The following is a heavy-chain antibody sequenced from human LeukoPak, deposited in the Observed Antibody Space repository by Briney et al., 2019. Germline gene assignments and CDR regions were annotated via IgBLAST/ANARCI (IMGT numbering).Heavy chain of an antibody. D-gene: IGHD3-10*01. J-gene: IGHJ4*02. CDR1: QPTFSRYT. V-gene: IGHV1-69*02. CDR2: IIPILGIP. CDR3: ARSAYGSGAYDGAPSYYFDY. Sequence: SVNLSCNPSQPTFSRYTISLWTQAPRQGLEWMRRIIPILGIPTYAQKFKGRLTIAAAKSTNTTYMELSSMRSEDTAVYYCARSAYGSGAYDGAPSYYFDYWGQGTLVTVSS.